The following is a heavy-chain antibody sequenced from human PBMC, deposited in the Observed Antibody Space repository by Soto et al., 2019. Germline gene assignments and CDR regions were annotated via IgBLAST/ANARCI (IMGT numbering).Heavy chain of an antibody. CDR1: GYTFSSFG. CDR2: ISSYNDDR. Sequence: GAAVKVSCKTTGYTFSSFGVSWVRQAPGRGLEWVGWISSYNDDRKYAQKLHGRVTMTKDTSTNTAYMELRSLTSDDTGIYYCARDLLRGTGETNYLDFWGQGTPVTVSS. D-gene: IGHD1-26*01. J-gene: IGHJ4*02. V-gene: IGHV1-18*01. CDR3: ARDLLRGTGETNYLDF.